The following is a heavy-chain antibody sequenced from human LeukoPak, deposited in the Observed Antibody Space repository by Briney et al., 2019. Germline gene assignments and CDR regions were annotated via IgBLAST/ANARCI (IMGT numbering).Heavy chain of an antibody. J-gene: IGHJ4*02. Sequence: GGSLRLSCAASGFTFSSYAMSWVRQAPGKGLEWVSAISGSGGNTYYADSVKGRLTISRDNSKNTLYLQMNSLRAEDTAVYYCAKVSAYGSGSYYLFDYWGQGTLVTVSS. D-gene: IGHD3-10*01. CDR3: AKVSAYGSGSYYLFDY. CDR1: GFTFSSYA. CDR2: ISGSGGNT. V-gene: IGHV3-23*01.